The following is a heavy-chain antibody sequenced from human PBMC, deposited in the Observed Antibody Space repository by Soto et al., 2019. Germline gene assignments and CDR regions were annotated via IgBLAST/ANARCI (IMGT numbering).Heavy chain of an antibody. CDR2: ISGSGAYT. CDR3: ARDRHPYSTKYYFDY. Sequence: LRLSCAASGFTFSTYAINWVRQPPGKGLEWVSSISGSGAYTYYADSVQGRFTISRDNSKNTLNLQMNSLRAEDTAVYYCARDRHPYSTKYYFDYWGQGTLVTVSS. CDR1: GFTFSTYA. V-gene: IGHV3-23*01. D-gene: IGHD2-2*01. J-gene: IGHJ4*02.